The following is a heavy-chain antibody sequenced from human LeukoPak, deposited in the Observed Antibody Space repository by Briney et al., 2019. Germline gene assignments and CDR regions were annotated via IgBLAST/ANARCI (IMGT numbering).Heavy chain of an antibody. CDR1: GGSFSDYY. J-gene: IGHJ4*02. V-gene: IGHV4-34*01. CDR3: ARDGLRRTTTFGDSNAFES. Sequence: PSETLSLTCAVYGGSFSDYYWSWIRQPPAKGLEWIGEINQSGSTNYNPSLKSRVTISVDTSKNQFSLKLSSVTAADTAVYYCARDGLRRTTTFGDSNAFESWGQGTLVTVSS. CDR2: INQSGST. D-gene: IGHD3-9*01.